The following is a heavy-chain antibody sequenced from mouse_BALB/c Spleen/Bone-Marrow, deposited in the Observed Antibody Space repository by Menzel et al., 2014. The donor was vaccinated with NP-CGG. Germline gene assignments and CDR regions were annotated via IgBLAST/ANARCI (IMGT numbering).Heavy chain of an antibody. Sequence: VHLVESGPELVKPGASVKISCKASGYAFTDYYINWVKQKPGQGLEWIGWIYPGSGNTKYNEKFKGKATLTVDTSSSTAYMQLSSLTSEDTAVYFCAREGYGNSYYFDYWGQGTTLTVSS. CDR3: AREGYGNSYYFDY. D-gene: IGHD2-10*02. CDR2: IYPGSGNT. V-gene: IGHV1-84*02. CDR1: GYAFTDYY. J-gene: IGHJ2*01.